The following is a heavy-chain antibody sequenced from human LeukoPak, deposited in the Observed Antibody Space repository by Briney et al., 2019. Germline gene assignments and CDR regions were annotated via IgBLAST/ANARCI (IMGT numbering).Heavy chain of an antibody. CDR1: GGTFSSYA. CDR2: IIPILGIA. V-gene: IGHV1-69*04. CDR3: AKDLRGNWNWFDP. Sequence: SVKVSCKASGGTFSSYAISWVRQAPGQGLEWMGRIIPILGIANYAQKFQGRVTITADKSTSTAYMELSSLRSEDTAVYYCAKDLRGNWNWFDPWGQGTLVTVSS. D-gene: IGHD1-1*01. J-gene: IGHJ5*02.